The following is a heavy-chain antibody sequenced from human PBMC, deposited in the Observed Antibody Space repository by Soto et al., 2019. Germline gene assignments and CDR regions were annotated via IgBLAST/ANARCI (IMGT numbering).Heavy chain of an antibody. CDR2: IGGGGDTT. J-gene: IGHJ4*02. CDR3: VKVGRPILGNDFDS. D-gene: IGHD7-27*01. Sequence: DVQLLESGGDLVQPGGSLRLSCEASGFIFISYAMNWVRQAPGKGLEWVSAIGGGGDTTYYADSVKGRFTISRDNSKSTVILQMNSLRAEETAVYYCVKVGRPILGNDFDSWGLGTRVTVSP. V-gene: IGHV3-23*01. CDR1: GFIFISYA.